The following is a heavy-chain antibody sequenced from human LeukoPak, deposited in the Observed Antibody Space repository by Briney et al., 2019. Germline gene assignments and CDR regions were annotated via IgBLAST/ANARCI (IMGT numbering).Heavy chain of an antibody. Sequence: PGGSLRLSCEASGFTFSNDWMSWGRQAPGKGLEWLANRKGDGSEKYFVDSVKGRFTISRDNAKNSMFLQMNSLRAEETALYYCVRDGNSRWHFDHWGQGTLVAVSS. CDR3: VRDGNSRWHFDH. V-gene: IGHV3-7*03. CDR1: GFTFSNDW. CDR2: RKGDGSEK. J-gene: IGHJ4*02. D-gene: IGHD6-19*01.